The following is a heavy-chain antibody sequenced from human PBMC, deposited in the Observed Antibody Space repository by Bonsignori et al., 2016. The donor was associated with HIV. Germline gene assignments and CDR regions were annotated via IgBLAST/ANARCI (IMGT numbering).Heavy chain of an antibody. Sequence: GGSLRLSCASSGFRLSDHDISWVRQAPGKGLEWIAYISITGTTIQYADSVKGRFTISRDNAKGSLYLQMDSLRAEDTAIYHCATSGSYFDYWGQGRQVTVSS. CDR2: ISITGTTI. D-gene: IGHD1-26*01. CDR1: GFRLSDHD. V-gene: IGHV3-11*01. J-gene: IGHJ4*02. CDR3: ATSGSYFDY.